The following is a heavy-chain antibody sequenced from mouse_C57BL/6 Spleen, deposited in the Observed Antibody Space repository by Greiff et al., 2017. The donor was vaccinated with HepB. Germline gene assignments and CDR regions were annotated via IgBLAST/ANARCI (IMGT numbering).Heavy chain of an antibody. Sequence: VQLQQSGAELVRPGTSVKMSCKASGYTFTNYWIGWAKQRPGHGLEWIGDIYPGGGYTNYNEKFKGKATLTADKSSSTAYMQFSSLTSGDSAIYYCARWDYGSSYGYFDYWGQGTTLTVSS. CDR3: ARWDYGSSYGYFDY. J-gene: IGHJ2*01. CDR2: IYPGGGYT. V-gene: IGHV1-63*01. D-gene: IGHD1-1*01. CDR1: GYTFTNYW.